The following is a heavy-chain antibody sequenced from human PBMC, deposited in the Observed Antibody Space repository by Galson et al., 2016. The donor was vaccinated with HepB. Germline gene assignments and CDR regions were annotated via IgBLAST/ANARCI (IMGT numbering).Heavy chain of an antibody. CDR2: IKQDGCLK. CDR3: ARGEKYYYTSSGYYLEDNDAFDI. V-gene: IGHV3-7*03. D-gene: IGHD3-22*01. Sequence: SLRLSCVASGFIFNTHWMTWVRQAPGKGLEWVANIKQDGCLKYFLYAVKGRFTIFRDDAKYSLYLQMDSLRDEDTAVYYCARGEKYYYTSSGYYLEDNDAFDIWGQGTMVTVSS. J-gene: IGHJ3*02. CDR1: GFIFNTHW.